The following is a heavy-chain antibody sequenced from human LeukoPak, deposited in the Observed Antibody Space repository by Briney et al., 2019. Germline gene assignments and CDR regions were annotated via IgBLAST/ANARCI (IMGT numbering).Heavy chain of an antibody. J-gene: IGHJ4*02. V-gene: IGHV3-23*01. CDR2: ISNSGAKI. CDR1: GLTFSTYS. Sequence: GGSLRLSCAVSGLTFSTYSMTWVRQGPGKGLEWVSSISNSGAKIFYADSVKGRFTISRDNSKNMLYLQMNSLRVEDTAVYYCAKDVAPDSGWDLDYWGQGTLVTVSS. D-gene: IGHD6-19*01. CDR3: AKDVAPDSGWDLDY.